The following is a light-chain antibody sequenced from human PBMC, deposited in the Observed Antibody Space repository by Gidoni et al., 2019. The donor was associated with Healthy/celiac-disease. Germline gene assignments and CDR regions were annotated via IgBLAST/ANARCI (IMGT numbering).Light chain of an antibody. J-gene: IGLJ2*01. CDR2: GKT. CDR1: SLRSYY. CDR3: NSRDSSGNHPQVV. V-gene: IGLV3-19*01. Sequence: SSELTQDTAVSVALGQTVRITCQGDSLRSYYASWYQQKPGPAPVLVIYGKTTRPSGIPDRFSGSSSGNTASLTIPGAQAEDEADYYCNSRDSSGNHPQVVFGGGTKLTVL.